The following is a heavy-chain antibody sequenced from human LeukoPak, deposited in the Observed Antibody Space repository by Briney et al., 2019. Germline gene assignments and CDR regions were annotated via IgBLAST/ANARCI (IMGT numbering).Heavy chain of an antibody. V-gene: IGHV3-48*01. CDR3: ARDLDGWYAAGGTA. CDR2: ISNGDRTI. CDR1: GFTFSGFT. D-gene: IGHD2-8*01. J-gene: IGHJ4*02. Sequence: PGGSLRLSCAASGFTFSGFTMNWVRQTPGKGLEWVSYISNGDRTIYYADSVKGRFTISRDDARNSLYLQMNSLRVEDTAVYYCARDLDGWYAAGGTAWGQGTLVTVSS.